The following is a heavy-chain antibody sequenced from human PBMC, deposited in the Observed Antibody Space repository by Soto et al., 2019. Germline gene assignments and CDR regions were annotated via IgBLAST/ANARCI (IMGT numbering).Heavy chain of an antibody. CDR3: ARGEFIEGYQLPDNH. V-gene: IGHV1-2*02. CDR1: GYTLTRCY. J-gene: IGHJ5*02. D-gene: IGHD2-2*01. CDR2: INPNSGGT. Sequence: ASVKVSCKASGYTLTRCYMHWVRQAPGQGLEWMGWINPNSGGTYYAQKFQGRVTMTRDTSISTAYMELSRLRSDDTAVYYCARGEFIEGYQLPDNHWGQGTLVTVSS.